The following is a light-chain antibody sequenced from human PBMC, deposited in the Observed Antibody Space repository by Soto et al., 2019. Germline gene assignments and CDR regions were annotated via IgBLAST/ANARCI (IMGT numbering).Light chain of an antibody. CDR3: KQYGTSPMYT. CDR1: QIVSTTY. J-gene: IGKJ2*01. V-gene: IGKV3-20*01. Sequence: EIVLTQSPGTLALSPGERATLSCRASQIVSTTYLAWYQQKPGQTPRLLIYGSSSRAPGIPDRFSGSGSGTHFTLAISRLEPEDFAVYFCKQYGTSPMYTLGQGTKLEI. CDR2: GSS.